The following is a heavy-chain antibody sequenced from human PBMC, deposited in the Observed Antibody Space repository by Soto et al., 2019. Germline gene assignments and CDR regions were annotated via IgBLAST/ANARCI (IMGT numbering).Heavy chain of an antibody. V-gene: IGHV4-34*01. J-gene: IGHJ6*02. D-gene: IGHD3-9*01. Sequence: TSETLSLTCAVYGGSFSGYYWSWIRQPPGKGLEWIGEINHSGSTNYNPSLKSRVTISVDTSKNQFSLKLSSVTAADTAVYYCARALRYFDWPSGYYYGMDVWGQGTTVTVSS. CDR1: GGSFSGYY. CDR3: ARALRYFDWPSGYYYGMDV. CDR2: INHSGST.